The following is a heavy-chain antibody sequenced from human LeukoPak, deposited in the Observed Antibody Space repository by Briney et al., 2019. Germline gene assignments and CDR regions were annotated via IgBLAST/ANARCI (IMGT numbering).Heavy chain of an antibody. CDR3: ARGKRADAGDGYNSGNAFDY. J-gene: IGHJ4*02. Sequence: SETLSLTCTVSGGSISSSSYYWGWIRQPPGKGLEWIGEINHSGSTNYNPSLKSRVTISVDTSKNQFSLKLSSVTAADTAVYYCARGKRADAGDGYNSGNAFDYWGQGTLVTVSS. D-gene: IGHD5-24*01. CDR2: INHSGST. CDR1: GGSISSSSYY. V-gene: IGHV4-39*07.